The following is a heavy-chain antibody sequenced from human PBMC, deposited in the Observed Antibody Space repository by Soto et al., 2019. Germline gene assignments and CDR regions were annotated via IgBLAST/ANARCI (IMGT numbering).Heavy chain of an antibody. V-gene: IGHV3-23*01. CDR1: GFTFSSYD. D-gene: IGHD4-17*01. CDR3: AKAATTVTLYYFDY. Sequence: PCVSLRLSWTVAGFTFSSYDISWILQAPGKGLEWVSAISGSGGSTYYADSVKGRFTISRDNSKNTLYLQMNSLRAEDTAIYYCAKAATTVTLYYFDYWGQGTLVTVSS. CDR2: ISGSGGST. J-gene: IGHJ4*02.